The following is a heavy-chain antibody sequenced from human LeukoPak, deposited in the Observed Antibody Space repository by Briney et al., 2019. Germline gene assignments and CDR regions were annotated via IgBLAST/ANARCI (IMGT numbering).Heavy chain of an antibody. J-gene: IGHJ6*02. CDR2: INSDGSST. CDR3: ARVRGHTAMVYGMDV. D-gene: IGHD5-18*01. Sequence: GGSLRLSCAASGFTFSSYWMHWVRQAPGKGLVWVSRINSDGSSTSYADSVKGRFTISRDNAKNTLYLQMNSLRAEGTAVYYCARVRGHTAMVYGMDVWGQGTTVTVSS. CDR1: GFTFSSYW. V-gene: IGHV3-74*01.